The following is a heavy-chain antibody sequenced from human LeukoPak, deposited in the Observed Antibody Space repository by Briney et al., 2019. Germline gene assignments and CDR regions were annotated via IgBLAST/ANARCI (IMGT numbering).Heavy chain of an antibody. CDR2: INPSGGST. CDR1: GYTFTSYY. V-gene: IGHV1-46*03. Sequence: GASVKVSCKASGYTFTSYYMHWVRQAPGQGLEWMGIINPSGGSTSYAQKFQGRVTMTGDTSTSTVYMELSSLRSEDTAVYYCANSGHDLAFDIWGQGTMVTVSS. J-gene: IGHJ3*02. D-gene: IGHD5-12*01. CDR3: ANSGHDLAFDI.